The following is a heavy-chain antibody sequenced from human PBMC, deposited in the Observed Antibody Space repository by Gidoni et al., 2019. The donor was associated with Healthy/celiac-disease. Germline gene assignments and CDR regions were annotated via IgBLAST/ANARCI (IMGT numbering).Heavy chain of an antibody. CDR3: AKDRRGITYSSGLDY. Sequence: QVQLVVSGGGVVMPGRSLRLSCAASVFTFSSYGMHWVRQAPGKGLELVAVISYDGSNKYYADSVKGRFTIYRDNSKNTLYLQMNSLRAEDTAVYYCAKDRRGITYSSGLDYWGQGTLVTVSS. V-gene: IGHV3-30*18. CDR2: ISYDGSNK. J-gene: IGHJ4*02. CDR1: VFTFSSYG. D-gene: IGHD6-19*01.